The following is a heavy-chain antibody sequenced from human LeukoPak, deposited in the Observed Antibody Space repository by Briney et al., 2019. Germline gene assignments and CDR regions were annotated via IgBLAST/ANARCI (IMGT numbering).Heavy chain of an antibody. CDR1: GFTFSSYA. CDR3: AKDPSPQLVHFDY. CDR2: ISYDGSNK. D-gene: IGHD6-6*01. J-gene: IGHJ4*02. V-gene: IGHV3-30-3*01. Sequence: GRSLRLSCAASGFTFSSYAMHWVRQAPGKGLEWVAVISYDGSNKYYADSVKGRFTISRDNSKNTLYLQMNSLRAEDTAVYYCAKDPSPQLVHFDYWGQGTLVTVSS.